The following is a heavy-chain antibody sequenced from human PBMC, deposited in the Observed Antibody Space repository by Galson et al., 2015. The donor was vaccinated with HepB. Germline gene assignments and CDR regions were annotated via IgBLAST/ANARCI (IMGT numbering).Heavy chain of an antibody. Sequence: SVKVSCKASGYTFTGYYMHWVRQAPGQGLEWMGWINPNSGGTNYAQKFQGWVTMTRDTSISTAYMELSRLRSDDTAVYYCARDGNPPNWGLDHYYMDVWGKGTTVTVSS. CDR2: INPNSGGT. J-gene: IGHJ6*03. CDR3: ARDGNPPNWGLDHYYMDV. D-gene: IGHD7-27*01. V-gene: IGHV1-2*04. CDR1: GYTFTGYY.